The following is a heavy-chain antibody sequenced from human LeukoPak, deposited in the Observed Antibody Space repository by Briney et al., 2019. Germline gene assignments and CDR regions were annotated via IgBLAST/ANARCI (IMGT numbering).Heavy chain of an antibody. CDR1: GTIFSTYG. J-gene: IGHJ4*02. CDR2: ISNDGINT. Sequence: GGSLRLSCAASGTIFSTYGMHWVRQAPGKGLEWVGVISNDGINTYYTDSLKGRFTISRDNSNSTLYLHMNSLRREDTAVYYCAKGRRGSSYVHYFDSWGQGALVTVSS. D-gene: IGHD5-18*01. V-gene: IGHV3-30*18. CDR3: AKGRRGSSYVHYFDS.